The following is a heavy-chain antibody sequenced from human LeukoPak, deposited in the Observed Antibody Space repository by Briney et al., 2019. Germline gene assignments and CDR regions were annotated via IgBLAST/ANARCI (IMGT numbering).Heavy chain of an antibody. CDR2: ISWDGGST. J-gene: IGHJ4*02. D-gene: IGHD1-26*01. CDR3: AKVTLRWELLRGPFDY. CDR1: GFTFDDYT. Sequence: TGGSLRLSCAASGFTFDDYTMHWVRQAPGKGLEWVSLISWDGGSTYYADSVKGRFTISRDNSKNSLYLQMNSLRTEDTALYYCAKVTLRWELLRGPFDYWGQGTLVTVSS. V-gene: IGHV3-43*01.